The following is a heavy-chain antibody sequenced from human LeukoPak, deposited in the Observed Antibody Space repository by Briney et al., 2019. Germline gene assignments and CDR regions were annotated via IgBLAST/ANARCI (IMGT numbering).Heavy chain of an antibody. D-gene: IGHD5-18*01. Sequence: GESLKISCKGSGDSFTSYWIGWVRKMPGKGLEWMGIIYPGDSDTRYSPSFQGQVTISADKSISTAYLQWSSLKASDTAMYYCATWNSSRIQLSLNYFDYWGQGTLVTVSS. CDR2: IYPGDSDT. CDR1: GDSFTSYW. J-gene: IGHJ4*02. CDR3: ATWNSSRIQLSLNYFDY. V-gene: IGHV5-51*01.